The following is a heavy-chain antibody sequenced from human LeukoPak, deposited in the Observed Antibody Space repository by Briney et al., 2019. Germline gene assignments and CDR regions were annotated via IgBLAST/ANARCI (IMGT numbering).Heavy chain of an antibody. CDR1: GFTFSSYD. Sequence: GGSLRLSCAASGFTFSSYDMHWVRQATGKGLEWVSAIGTAGDTYYPGSLKGGFTISRGNAQNTLYLQINSLRAGDTAVYYCARSKPINYYDSSGYYYDYWGQGTLVTVSS. D-gene: IGHD3-22*01. CDR3: ARSKPINYYDSSGYYYDY. J-gene: IGHJ4*02. CDR2: IGTAGDT. V-gene: IGHV3-13*01.